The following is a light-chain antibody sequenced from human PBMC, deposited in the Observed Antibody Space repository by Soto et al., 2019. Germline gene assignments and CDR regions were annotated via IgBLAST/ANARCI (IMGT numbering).Light chain of an antibody. CDR3: AAWDDSLSGRV. CDR2: RNN. V-gene: IGLV1-47*01. J-gene: IGLJ3*02. CDR1: SSNIGSNY. Sequence: QAVVTQPPSASGTPGQRVTISCSGSSSNIGSNYVYWYQQLPGTAPKLLSYRNNQRPSGVPDRFSGSKSGTSASLAISGLRSEDEADYYCAAWDDSLSGRVFGGGTKVTVL.